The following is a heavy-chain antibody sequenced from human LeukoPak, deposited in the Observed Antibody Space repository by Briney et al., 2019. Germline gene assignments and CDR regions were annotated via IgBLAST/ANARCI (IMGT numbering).Heavy chain of an antibody. D-gene: IGHD3-10*01. CDR1: GFTFSSYG. V-gene: IGHV3-33*01. J-gene: IGHJ6*02. Sequence: PGGSLRLSCAASGFTFSSYGMHWVRQAPGKGLEWVAVIWYDGSSKYYADSVKGRFTISRDNSKNTLYLQMNSLRAEDTAVYYCARGNGELVDYYYYGMDVWGQGTTVTVSS. CDR3: ARGNGELVDYYYYGMDV. CDR2: IWYDGSSK.